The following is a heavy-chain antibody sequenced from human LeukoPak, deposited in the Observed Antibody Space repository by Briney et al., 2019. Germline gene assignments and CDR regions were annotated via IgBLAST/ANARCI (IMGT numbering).Heavy chain of an antibody. D-gene: IGHD3-3*01. J-gene: IGHJ4*02. V-gene: IGHV4-59*01. CDR1: GGSISSYY. CDR3: ASNRPDVRFLEWLPFDY. CDR2: IYYSGST. Sequence: SETLSLTCTVSGGSISSYYWSWIRQPPGKGLEWIGYIYYSGSTNYNPSLKSRVTISVDTSKNQFSLKLSSVTAADTAVYYCASNRPDVRFLEWLPFDYWGQGTLVTVSS.